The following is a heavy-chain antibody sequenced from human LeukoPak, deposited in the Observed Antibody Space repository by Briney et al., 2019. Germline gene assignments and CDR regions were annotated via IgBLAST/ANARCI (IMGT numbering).Heavy chain of an antibody. V-gene: IGHV3-66*01. J-gene: IGHJ4*02. CDR1: GFTVSSNY. Sequence: GGSLRLSCAASGFTVSSNYVSWVRQAPGKGLEWVSVIYSGGSTYYADSVKGRFTISRDNSKNTLYLQMNSLRAEDTAVYYCARAPKRILTGYYFDYWGQGTLVTVSS. CDR2: IYSGGST. D-gene: IGHD3-9*01. CDR3: ARAPKRILTGYYFDY.